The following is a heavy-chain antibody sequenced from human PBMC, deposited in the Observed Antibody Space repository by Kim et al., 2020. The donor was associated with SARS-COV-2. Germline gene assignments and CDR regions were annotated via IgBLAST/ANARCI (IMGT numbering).Heavy chain of an antibody. J-gene: IGHJ4*02. V-gene: IGHV3-23*01. D-gene: IGHD2-21*02. CDR1: GFTFSSYA. Sequence: GGSLRLSCAASGFTFSSYAMSWVRQAPGKGLEWVSAISGSGGSTYYADSVKGRFTISRDNSKNTLYLQMNSLRAEDTAVYYCAKFGTQREVVTAIDYWGQGTLVTVSS. CDR2: ISGSGGST. CDR3: AKFGTQREVVTAIDY.